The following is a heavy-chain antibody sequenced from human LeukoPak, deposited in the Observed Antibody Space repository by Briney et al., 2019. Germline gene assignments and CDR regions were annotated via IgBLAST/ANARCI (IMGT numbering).Heavy chain of an antibody. Sequence: SETLSLTCTVSGGSIGRNIYYGGWIRQPPGKGLEWVGSVSHSGNTYYNPSLKSRVTISVDTSKNQVSLKVTSVTAADTAVYYCARHRGSSAYYSFDYWGQGTQVTVSS. D-gene: IGHD3-22*01. CDR2: VSHSGNT. CDR1: GGSIGRNIYY. J-gene: IGHJ4*02. CDR3: ARHRGSSAYYSFDY. V-gene: IGHV4-39*01.